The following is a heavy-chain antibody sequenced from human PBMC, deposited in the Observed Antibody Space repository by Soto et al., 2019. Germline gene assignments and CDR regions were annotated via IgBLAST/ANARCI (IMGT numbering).Heavy chain of an antibody. Sequence: SETLSLTCAVYGGSFSGYYWSWIRQPPGKGLEWIGEINHSGSTNYNPSLKSRVTISVDTSKNQFSLTLSSVTAADTAVYYCARAGLRITIFGVVPRSYGMDVWGQGTTVTVSS. J-gene: IGHJ6*02. V-gene: IGHV4-34*01. CDR3: ARAGLRITIFGVVPRSYGMDV. CDR2: INHSGST. CDR1: GGSFSGYY. D-gene: IGHD3-3*01.